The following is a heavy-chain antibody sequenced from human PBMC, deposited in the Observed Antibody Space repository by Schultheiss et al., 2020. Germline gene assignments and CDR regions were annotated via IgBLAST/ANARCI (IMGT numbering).Heavy chain of an antibody. V-gene: IGHV3-21*05. D-gene: IGHD6-19*01. CDR2: ISSSSSYI. J-gene: IGHJ4*02. CDR3: AKMAVAGNFDY. Sequence: GGSLRLSCAASGFTFSSYSMNWVRQAPGKGLEWVSYISSSSSYIYYADSVKGRFTISRDNAKNSLYLQMNSLRAEDTALYYCAKMAVAGNFDYWGQGTLVTVSS. CDR1: GFTFSSYS.